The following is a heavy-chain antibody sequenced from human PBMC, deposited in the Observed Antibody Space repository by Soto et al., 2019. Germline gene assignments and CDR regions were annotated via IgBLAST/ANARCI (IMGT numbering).Heavy chain of an antibody. CDR3: AMSIVVVTALDY. D-gene: IGHD2-21*02. J-gene: IGHJ4*02. Sequence: QVQLVQSGAEEKKPGASVKVSCKASGYTFTSYAMHWVRQAPGQRLEWMGWINAGNGNTKYSQKFQGRVTITRDTSARTAYMELSSMRSEDMAVYYCAMSIVVVTALDYWGQGTLVTVSS. CDR1: GYTFTSYA. CDR2: INAGNGNT. V-gene: IGHV1-3*05.